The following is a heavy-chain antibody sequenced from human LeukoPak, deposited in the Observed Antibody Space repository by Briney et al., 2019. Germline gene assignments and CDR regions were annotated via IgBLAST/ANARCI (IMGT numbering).Heavy chain of an antibody. J-gene: IGHJ5*02. Sequence: SVKVSCKASGGTFSSYAISWVRQAPGQGLEWMGGIIPIFGTANYAQKFQGRVTITADESTSTAYMELSSLRSEDTAVYYCARDTAEIVPRGYWFDPWGQGTLVTVSS. D-gene: IGHD2-8*01. CDR1: GGTFSSYA. V-gene: IGHV1-69*01. CDR2: IIPIFGTA. CDR3: ARDTAEIVPRGYWFDP.